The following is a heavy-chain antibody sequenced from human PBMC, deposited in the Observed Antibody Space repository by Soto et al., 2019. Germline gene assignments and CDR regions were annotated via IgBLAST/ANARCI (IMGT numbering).Heavy chain of an antibody. CDR1: GFALSTLGVC. V-gene: IGHV2-5*02. D-gene: IGHD6-25*01. Sequence: QITLKESGPTMVKPTQTLTLTCTFSGFALSTLGVCVGWIRQPPGKALECIALIYWDDDKRYSPSLKSRLTINKDTSKHQVVLTMTNMDPVDTATYYCAHRLPRTCGGYGRGVCGQGTTVTVSS. CDR3: AHRLPRTCGGYGRGV. CDR2: IYWDDDK. J-gene: IGHJ6*02.